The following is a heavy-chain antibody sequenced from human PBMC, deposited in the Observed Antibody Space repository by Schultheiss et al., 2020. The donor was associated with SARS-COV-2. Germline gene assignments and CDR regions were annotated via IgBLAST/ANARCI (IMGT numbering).Heavy chain of an antibody. J-gene: IGHJ3*02. CDR3: ARDQGHSGEDAFDI. CDR1: GGSFSGYY. Sequence: SETLSLTCAVYGGSFSGYYWSWIRQPPGKGLEWIGSIYYSGSTYYNPSLKSRVTISVDRSKNQFSLKLSSVTAADTAVYYCARDQGHSGEDAFDIWSQGTMVTVSS. CDR2: IYYSGST. D-gene: IGHD3-10*01. V-gene: IGHV4-34*01.